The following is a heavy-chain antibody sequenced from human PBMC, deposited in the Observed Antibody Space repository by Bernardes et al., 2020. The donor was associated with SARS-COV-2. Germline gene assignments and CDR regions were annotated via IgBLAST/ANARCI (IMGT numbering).Heavy chain of an antibody. J-gene: IGHJ4*02. D-gene: IGHD5-12*01. CDR2: ISGGARNT. CDR3: AKDLAWKDIGHIFEY. V-gene: IGHV3-23*01. CDR1: GFTFSNYA. Sequence: GGSLRLSCAVSGFTFSNYAMNWVRQAPGKGLEWVSGISGGARNTYYADSVKGRFTISRDISNNTLYLQMNSLRPEDTAVYFCAKDLAWKDIGHIFEYWGQGALVTVSP.